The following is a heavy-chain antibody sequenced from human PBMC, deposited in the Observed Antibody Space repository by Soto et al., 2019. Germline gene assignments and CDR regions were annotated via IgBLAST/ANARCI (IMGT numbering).Heavy chain of an antibody. D-gene: IGHD5-12*01. CDR2: IIPTIGTT. Sequence: QVQLVQSGAEVKKPGSSVKVSCKASGDTFTIFAISWVRQAPGQGLAWMGGIIPTIGTTNYAQRFQGRITSTGDESKGTACMELSSLKSEDTAVYYCARDLGSGYDPGAYWGQGPLVTVSS. V-gene: IGHV1-69*12. J-gene: IGHJ4*02. CDR1: GDTFTIFA. CDR3: ARDLGSGYDPGAY.